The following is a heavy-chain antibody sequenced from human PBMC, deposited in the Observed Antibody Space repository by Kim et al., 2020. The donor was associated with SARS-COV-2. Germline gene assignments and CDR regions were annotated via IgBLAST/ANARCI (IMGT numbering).Heavy chain of an antibody. Sequence: TTSNPSLKGRFTLSIDTSKNQFSLTLPSVTAADTAVYYCARAYYDWWFDPWGQGALVTVSS. CDR3: ARAYYDWWFDP. V-gene: IGHV4-30-2*05. D-gene: IGHD3-9*01. CDR2: T. J-gene: IGHJ5*02.